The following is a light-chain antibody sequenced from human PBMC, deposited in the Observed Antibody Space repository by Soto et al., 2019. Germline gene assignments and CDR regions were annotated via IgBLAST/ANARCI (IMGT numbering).Light chain of an antibody. Sequence: EIVMTQSPATLSVSQGERATLSCRASQSVSSYLACYQQKPGQAPRLLIYDASNRATGIPARFSGSGSGTDFTLTISSLQPEDFATYYCQQYSTYPRTFGQRTMVDIK. CDR3: QQYSTYPRT. V-gene: IGKV3D-15*01. CDR1: QSVSSY. CDR2: DAS. J-gene: IGKJ1*01.